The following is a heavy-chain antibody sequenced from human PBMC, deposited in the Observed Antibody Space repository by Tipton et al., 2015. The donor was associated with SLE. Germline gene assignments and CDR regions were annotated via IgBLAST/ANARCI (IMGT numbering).Heavy chain of an antibody. D-gene: IGHD1-26*01. V-gene: IGHV1-2*06. Sequence: QLVQSGPEVKKPGASMKVSCKASGYTFIGYYLHWVRQAPGQGLEWMGRINPKNGGTNYPQKFQGRVTMTRDTSISTAYMELSRLRSDDTAVYYCARTPSVAATPYYYYGMDVWGRGTTVTVSS. CDR2: INPKNGGT. CDR3: ARTPSVAATPYYYYGMDV. J-gene: IGHJ6*02. CDR1: GYTFIGYY.